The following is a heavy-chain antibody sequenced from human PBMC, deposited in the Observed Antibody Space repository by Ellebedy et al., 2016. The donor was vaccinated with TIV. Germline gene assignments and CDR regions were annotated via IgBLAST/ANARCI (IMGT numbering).Heavy chain of an antibody. CDR2: ISGGGTT. CDR1: GFTFTTYA. J-gene: IGHJ4*02. D-gene: IGHD3-10*01. Sequence: GESLKISCAASGFTFTTYAIIWVRQAPGKGLEWVSLISGGGTTYYADSVKGRFTIYRDNANSKNTVYLEMNSLRAEDTALYYCASPISGSYHLYYFDSWGQGTLVTVSS. V-gene: IGHV3-23*01. CDR3: ASPISGSYHLYYFDS.